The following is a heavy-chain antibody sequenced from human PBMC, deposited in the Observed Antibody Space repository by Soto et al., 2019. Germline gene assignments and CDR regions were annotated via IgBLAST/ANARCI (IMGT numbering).Heavy chain of an antibody. CDR2: ISAYNGNT. J-gene: IGHJ4*02. V-gene: IGHV1-18*01. Sequence: QVQLVQSGAEVKKPGASVKVSCKASGYTFTSYGISWVRQAPGQGLEWMGWISAYNGNTNYAQKLQGRVTMTTDTSPNNPYMKLRSMRSDDAAVDYCARDSLGLGGGSGSWGQGPLVTVGS. CDR1: GYTFTSYG. CDR3: ARDSLGLGGGSGS. D-gene: IGHD3-10*01.